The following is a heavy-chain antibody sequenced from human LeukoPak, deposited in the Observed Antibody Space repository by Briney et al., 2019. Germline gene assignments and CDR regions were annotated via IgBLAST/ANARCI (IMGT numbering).Heavy chain of an antibody. J-gene: IGHJ5*02. D-gene: IGHD4-23*01. CDR3: AKESSWGTVVTPGGPSA. V-gene: IGHV3-21*04. CDR1: GFTFSSYS. CDR2: ISNSCSYI. Sequence: PGGSLRLSCAASGFTFSSYSMNWVRQAPGKGLEWVSSISNSCSYIYYADSVKGRFTISRDNAKNSLYLQMNSLRAEDTAVYYCAKESSWGTVVTPGGPSAWGQGTLVTVSS.